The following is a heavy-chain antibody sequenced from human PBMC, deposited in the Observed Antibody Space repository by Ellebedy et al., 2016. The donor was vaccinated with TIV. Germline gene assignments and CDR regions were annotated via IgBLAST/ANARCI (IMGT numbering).Heavy chain of an antibody. CDR3: AREGVLPGYPYGMDV. CDR2: IWFNGAQ. D-gene: IGHD5-18*01. Sequence: GESLKISCEASGFTLDTYGMTWVRQAPGQGLEWVGIIWFNGAQYYGDTVRGRFTISRDTSKNTLYLEMNSLRADDTAVYYCAREGVLPGYPYGMDVWGRGTTVIVSS. V-gene: IGHV3-33*07. CDR1: GFTLDTYG. J-gene: IGHJ6*02.